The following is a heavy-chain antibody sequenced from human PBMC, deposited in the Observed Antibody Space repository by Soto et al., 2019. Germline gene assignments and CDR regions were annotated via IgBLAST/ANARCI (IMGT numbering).Heavy chain of an antibody. D-gene: IGHD3-10*01. V-gene: IGHV4-31*03. CDR1: GGSISSGGYY. CDR3: ARGLLWFGELLGWFDP. Sequence: TLSLTCTVSGGSISSGGYYWSWIRQHPGKGLEWIGYIYYSGSTYYNPSLKSRVTISVDTSKNQFSLKLSSVTAADTAVYYCARGLLWFGELLGWFDPWGQGTLVTVSS. CDR2: IYYSGST. J-gene: IGHJ5*02.